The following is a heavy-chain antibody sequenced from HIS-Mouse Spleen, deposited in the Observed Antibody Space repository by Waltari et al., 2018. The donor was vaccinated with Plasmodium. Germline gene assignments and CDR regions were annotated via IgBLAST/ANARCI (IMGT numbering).Heavy chain of an antibody. CDR3: ARDRRLAFDY. V-gene: IGHV3-30-3*01. J-gene: IGHJ4*02. CDR1: GFTFSSYA. Sequence: QVQLVESGGGVVPPGRSLRLSCAASGFTFSSYAMHWVRQAPGKGLEWVAVISYDGSNKYYADSVKGRFTISRDNSKNTLYLQMNSLRAEDTAVYYCARDRRLAFDYWGQGTLVTVSS. CDR2: ISYDGSNK. D-gene: IGHD2-15*01.